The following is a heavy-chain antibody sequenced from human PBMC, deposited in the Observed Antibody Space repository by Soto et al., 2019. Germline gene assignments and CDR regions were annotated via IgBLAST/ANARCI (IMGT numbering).Heavy chain of an antibody. Sequence: QVRLQESGPGLVKPSETLSLNCTVSGGSISSFYWSWVRQTPGKGLEWIGYISYSGSTNYNPSLNSRVTISVDTSKKQFSLKLTSVTTADTAVYYCTRRQGSYLDQWGQGTLVTVSS. CDR1: GGSISSFY. CDR2: ISYSGST. J-gene: IGHJ4*02. D-gene: IGHD2-15*01. V-gene: IGHV4-59*01. CDR3: TRRQGSYLDQ.